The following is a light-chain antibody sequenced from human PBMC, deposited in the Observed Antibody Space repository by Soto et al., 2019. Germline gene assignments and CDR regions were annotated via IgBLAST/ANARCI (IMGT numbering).Light chain of an antibody. J-gene: IGLJ2*01. CDR2: SNN. V-gene: IGLV1-44*01. CDR1: SSNIGSNT. Sequence: QSVLTQPPSASGTPGQRVTISCSGSSSNIGSNTVNWYQQLPGTAPKLLIYSNNQRPSGVPDRFSGSKSGTSASLAISGLQSEDEADYYCSAWDDSLNGVVFCGGPNLTVL. CDR3: SAWDDSLNGVV.